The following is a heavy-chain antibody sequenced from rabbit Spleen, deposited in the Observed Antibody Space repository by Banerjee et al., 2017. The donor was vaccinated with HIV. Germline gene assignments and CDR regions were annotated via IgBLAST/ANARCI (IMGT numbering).Heavy chain of an antibody. CDR1: GFSFSDRDV. CDR2: IDTGSSGTT. J-gene: IGHJ4*01. V-gene: IGHV1S45*01. Sequence: QEQLVESGGGLVQPEGSLTLTCKASGFSFSDRDVMCWVRQAPGKGLEWIACIDTGSSGTTYYASWAQGRFTISKASSTTVTLRMTSLTGADTATYFCARDLAAWNSGSYAFNLWGQGTLVTVS. D-gene: IGHD1-1*01. CDR3: ARDLAAWNSGSYAFNL.